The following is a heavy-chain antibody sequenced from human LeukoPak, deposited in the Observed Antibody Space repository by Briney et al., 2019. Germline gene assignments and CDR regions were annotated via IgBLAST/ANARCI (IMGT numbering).Heavy chain of an antibody. CDR1: GYTFTSYG. D-gene: IGHD3-22*01. V-gene: IGHV1-18*04. J-gene: IGHJ4*02. CDR2: ISAYNGNT. CDR3: VQYYYDSSGYYCDY. Sequence: ASVKVSCKASGYTFTSYGISWVRQPPGKGLEWMGEISAYNGNTNYAQKLQGRVTMTTDTSTSTAYMELRSLRSDDTAVYYCVQYYYDSSGYYCDYWGQGTLVTVSS.